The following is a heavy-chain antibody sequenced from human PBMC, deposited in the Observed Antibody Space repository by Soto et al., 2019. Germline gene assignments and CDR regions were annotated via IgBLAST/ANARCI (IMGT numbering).Heavy chain of an antibody. Sequence: PGGSLGLSCAAYGFSIGGYAMKWVRQAPEKGLEWVSAISGSAGTTYYADSVKGRFTVSRDNSKNTLYLQMNSLRAEDTAVYYCARFCTSCYGNEAIAYCGHETQVTVSS. CDR1: GFSIGGYA. D-gene: IGHD2-2*01. V-gene: IGHV3-23*01. CDR2: ISGSAGTT. CDR3: ARFCTSCYGNEAIAY. J-gene: IGHJ4*01.